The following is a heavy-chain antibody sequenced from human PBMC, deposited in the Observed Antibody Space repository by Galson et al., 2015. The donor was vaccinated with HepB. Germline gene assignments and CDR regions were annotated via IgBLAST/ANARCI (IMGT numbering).Heavy chain of an antibody. V-gene: IGHV5-51*01. CDR3: ARRVEMATIGDY. D-gene: IGHD5-24*01. J-gene: IGHJ4*02. CDR1: GYSFTNYW. CDR2: IYLGDSTT. Sequence: QSGAEVKKPGESLKISCKGSGYSFTNYWIGWVRQMPGKGLEWMGIIYLGDSTTIYSPSFQGQVTISADKSSNTAYLQWSSLKASDTAMYYCARRVEMATIGDYWGQGTQVTVSS.